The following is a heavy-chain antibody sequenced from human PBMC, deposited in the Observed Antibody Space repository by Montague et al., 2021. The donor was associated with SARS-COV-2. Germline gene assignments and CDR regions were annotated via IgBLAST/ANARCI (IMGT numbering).Heavy chain of an antibody. Sequence: SETLSLTCTVSGGSISRYSWTWIRQPPGKGLEWIGYIYNSGSTNYNTSLTSRVTISVDTSKNQFSLKLRSVAAADTAVYYCARVGRGSSWYEVAFDIWGQGTMVTVSS. CDR1: GGSISRYS. CDR3: ARVGRGSSWYEVAFDI. CDR2: IYNSGST. J-gene: IGHJ3*02. D-gene: IGHD6-13*01. V-gene: IGHV4-59*01.